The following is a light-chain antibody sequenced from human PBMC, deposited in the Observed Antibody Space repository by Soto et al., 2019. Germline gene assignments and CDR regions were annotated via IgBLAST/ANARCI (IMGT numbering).Light chain of an antibody. CDR3: QQYHRYSRT. V-gene: IGKV1-16*01. CDR2: DAS. J-gene: IGKJ1*01. Sequence: DIQMTQSPSSLSASVRDRVTITCRTSQPISDYLNWYQQKPGKAPKLLIYDASSLHSGVPSRFTGSGFGTEFTLTISSLQPEDFATYYCQQYHRYSRTFGQGTKVDIK. CDR1: QPISDY.